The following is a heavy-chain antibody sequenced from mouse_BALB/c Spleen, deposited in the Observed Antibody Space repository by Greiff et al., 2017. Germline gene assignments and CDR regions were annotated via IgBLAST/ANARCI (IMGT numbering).Heavy chain of an antibody. J-gene: IGHJ3*01. V-gene: IGHV1-54*01. Sequence: QVQLQQSGAELVRPGTSVKVSCKASGYAFTNYLIEWVKQRPGQGLEWIGVINPGSGGTNYNEKFKGKATLTADKSSSTAYMQLSSLTSDDSAVYFCARDGNYETWFAYWGQGTLVTVSA. D-gene: IGHD2-1*01. CDR1: GYAFTNYL. CDR2: INPGSGGT. CDR3: ARDGNYETWFAY.